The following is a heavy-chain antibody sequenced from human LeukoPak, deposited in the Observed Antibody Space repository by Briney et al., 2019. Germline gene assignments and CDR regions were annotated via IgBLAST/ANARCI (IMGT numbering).Heavy chain of an antibody. CDR1: GGSISSSNW. V-gene: IGHV4-4*02. CDR2: IYHSGST. CDR3: ARVSRQLLPYYYYMDV. J-gene: IGHJ6*03. Sequence: PSETLSLTCAVSGGSISSSNWWSWVRQPPGKGLEWIGEIYHSGSTNYNPSLKSRVTISVDKSKNQFSLKLGSVTAADTAVYYCARVSRQLLPYYYYMDVWGKGTTVTVSS. D-gene: IGHD2-2*01.